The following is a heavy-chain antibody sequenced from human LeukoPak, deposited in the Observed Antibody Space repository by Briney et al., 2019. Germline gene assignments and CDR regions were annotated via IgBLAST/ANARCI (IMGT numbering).Heavy chain of an antibody. V-gene: IGHV3-11*06. Sequence: PGGSLRLSCAASGFTFSDYYMSWIGQAPGKGLEWVSYISSSSSYTNYADSVKGRFTISRDNAKNSLYLQMNRLRADDTAVHYCASAAIGSYRGAFDIWGQGTMVTVSS. CDR1: GFTFSDYY. D-gene: IGHD1-26*01. J-gene: IGHJ3*02. CDR2: ISSSSSYT. CDR3: ASAAIGSYRGAFDI.